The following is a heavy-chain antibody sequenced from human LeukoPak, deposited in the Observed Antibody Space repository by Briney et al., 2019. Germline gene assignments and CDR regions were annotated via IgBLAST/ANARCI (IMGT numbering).Heavy chain of an antibody. CDR2: IYYSGST. J-gene: IGHJ4*02. V-gene: IGHV4-39*01. Sequence: PSETLSLTCAVSGGSISSSSYYWGWIRQPPGKGLEWIGSIYYSGSTYYNPSLKSRVTISVDTSKNQFSLKLSSVTAADTAVYYCASFNYYDSSGYYLRGMFDYWGQGTLATVSS. D-gene: IGHD3-22*01. CDR3: ASFNYYDSSGYYLRGMFDY. CDR1: GGSISSSSYY.